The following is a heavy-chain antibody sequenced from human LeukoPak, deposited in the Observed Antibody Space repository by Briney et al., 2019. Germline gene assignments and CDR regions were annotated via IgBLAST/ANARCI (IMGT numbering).Heavy chain of an antibody. J-gene: IGHJ5*02. CDR1: GGPFDKYV. CDR2: FIPTFGLV. CDR3: VSSPPVGQLPIISYFDP. D-gene: IGHD2-2*01. V-gene: IGHV1-69*10. Sequence: GASVKVSCKASGGPFDKYVITGWGRALGQGFGWVGGFIPTFGLVNYAEDLQGRATITADKSTSPFFMEMTSLRSDDTAMYYCVSSPPVGQLPIISYFDPWGQGTLVTVSS.